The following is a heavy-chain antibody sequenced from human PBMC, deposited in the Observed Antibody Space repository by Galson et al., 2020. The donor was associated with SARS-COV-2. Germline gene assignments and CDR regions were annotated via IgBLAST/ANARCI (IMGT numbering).Heavy chain of an antibody. CDR3: TRDCDGTCWFDY. CDR1: GFTFSTYS. CDR2: ISSRSSPI. J-gene: IGHJ4*02. V-gene: IGHV3-48*01. D-gene: IGHD2-15*01. Sequence: GESLKISCAGSGFTFSTYSMNWVRQAPGKGLEWLAYISSRSSPIMYADSVKGRFNVSRDNARNSLYLQIDSLRAEDTAVYYCTRDCDGTCWFDYWSQGTLVTVSS.